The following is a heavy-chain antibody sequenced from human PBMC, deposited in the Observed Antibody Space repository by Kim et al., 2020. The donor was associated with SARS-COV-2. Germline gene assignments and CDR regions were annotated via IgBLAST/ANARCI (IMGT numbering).Heavy chain of an antibody. Sequence: ETLSLTCTVSGGSISSYYWSWIRQPPGKGLEWIGYIYYSGSTNYNPSLKSRVTISVDTSKNQFSLKLSSVTAADTAVYYCARDRSDYGSGSYYDYYYGMDVWGQGTTVTVSS. CDR2: IYYSGST. CDR3: ARDRSDYGSGSYYDYYYGMDV. V-gene: IGHV4-59*01. J-gene: IGHJ6*02. CDR1: GGSISSYY. D-gene: IGHD3-10*01.